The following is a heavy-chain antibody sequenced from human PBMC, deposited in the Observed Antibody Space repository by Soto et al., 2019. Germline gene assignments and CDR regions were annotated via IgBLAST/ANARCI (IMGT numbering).Heavy chain of an antibody. D-gene: IGHD3-3*01. CDR3: ARLSNYDFWSGYKWSNYYYMDV. V-gene: IGHV1-18*01. J-gene: IGHJ6*03. CDR1: GYTFTSYG. CDR2: ISAYNGNT. Sequence: ASVKVSCKASGYTFTSYGISWVRQAPGQGLEWMGWISAYNGNTNYAQKLQGRVTMTTDTSTSTAYMELRSLRSDDTAVYYCARLSNYDFWSGYKWSNYYYMDVWGKGTTVTVSS.